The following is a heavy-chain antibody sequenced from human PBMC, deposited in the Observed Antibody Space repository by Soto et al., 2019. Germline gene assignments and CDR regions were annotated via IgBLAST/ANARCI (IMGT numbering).Heavy chain of an antibody. CDR3: VPGDSHESKHI. CDR1: GVTFVLYA. D-gene: IGHD5-18*01. V-gene: IGHV3-23*01. J-gene: IGHJ2*01. Sequence: PGGSVDLSFPAWGVTFVLYAMSWYVQAPGKGVEWVSGISGSGDRTYYADSVKGRFTISRDNSKKTLYTQMNRLRHEETVACYGVPGDSHESKHIWGRG. CDR2: ISGSGDRT.